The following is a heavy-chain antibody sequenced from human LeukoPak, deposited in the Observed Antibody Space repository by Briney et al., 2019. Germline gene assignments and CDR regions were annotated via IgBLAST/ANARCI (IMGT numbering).Heavy chain of an antibody. J-gene: IGHJ4*02. Sequence: GGSLRLSCAASGFTFSSYSMNWVRQAPGKGLEWVSSISSSSSYIYYADSVKGRFTISRDNAKNSLYLQMNSLRAEDTAVYHCASARPGAFDYWGQGTLVTVSS. V-gene: IGHV3-21*01. CDR3: ASARPGAFDY. CDR2: ISSSSSYI. D-gene: IGHD3-10*01. CDR1: GFTFSSYS.